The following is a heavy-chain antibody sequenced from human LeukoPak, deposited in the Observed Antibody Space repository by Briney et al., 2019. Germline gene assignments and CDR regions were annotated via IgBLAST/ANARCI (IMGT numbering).Heavy chain of an antibody. Sequence: SETLSLTCTVSGGSIRSSSYYLAWIRQPPGKGLEWIGNIYYSGSTKYNPSLKSRVTISVDTSKNQFSLKLHSVTAADTAVYYCARVLPIVVVTDGLDVFDIWGQGTMVTASS. D-gene: IGHD2-21*02. J-gene: IGHJ3*02. CDR2: IYYSGST. CDR3: ARVLPIVVVTDGLDVFDI. CDR1: GGSIRSSSYY. V-gene: IGHV4-61*05.